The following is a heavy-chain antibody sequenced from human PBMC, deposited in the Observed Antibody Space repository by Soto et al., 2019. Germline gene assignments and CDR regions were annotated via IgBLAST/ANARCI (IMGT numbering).Heavy chain of an antibody. Sequence: QVQLVESGGGVVQPGRSLRLSCVASXFTFSTNGMHWVRQAPGKGLEWVAMISYDGSSTYYADSVKGRFTISRDNSKNTLYLLMDSLRAEDTAVYFCAKDLYSSSWYNYFDPWGLGTPVTVSS. CDR1: XFTFSTNG. CDR2: ISYDGSST. V-gene: IGHV3-30*18. CDR3: AKDLYSSSWYNYFDP. D-gene: IGHD6-13*01. J-gene: IGHJ5*02.